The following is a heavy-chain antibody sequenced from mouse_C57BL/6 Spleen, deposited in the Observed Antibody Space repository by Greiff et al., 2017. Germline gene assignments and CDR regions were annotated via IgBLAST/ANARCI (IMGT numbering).Heavy chain of an antibody. CDR2: ILPGSGST. J-gene: IGHJ2*01. CDR1: GYTFTGYW. CDR3: AGKFDY. V-gene: IGHV1-9*01. Sequence: QVQLKESGAELMKPGASVKLSCKATGYTFTGYWIEWVKQRPGHGLEWIGEILPGSGSTNYTEKFKGKATFTADTTSNTAYMQHSSLTTEDSAIYCCAGKFDYGGQGTPLTVSS.